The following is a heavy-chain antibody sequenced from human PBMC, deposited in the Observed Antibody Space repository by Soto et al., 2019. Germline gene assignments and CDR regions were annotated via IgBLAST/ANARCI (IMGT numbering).Heavy chain of an antibody. V-gene: IGHV3-23*01. CDR1: GFTFSSYA. D-gene: IGHD3-10*01. CDR3: AKALQRRTFYGHDAFDI. Sequence: PGGSLRLSCAASGFTFSSYAMSWVCQAPGKGLEWVSAISGSGGSTYYADSVKGRFTISRDNSKNTLYLQMNSLRAEDTAVYYCAKALQRRTFYGHDAFDIWGQGTMVTVSS. J-gene: IGHJ3*02. CDR2: ISGSGGST.